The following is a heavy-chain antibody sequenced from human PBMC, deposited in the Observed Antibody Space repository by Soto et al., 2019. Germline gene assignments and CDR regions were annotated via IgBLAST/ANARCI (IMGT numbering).Heavy chain of an antibody. CDR3: AKGGYVSYFDY. J-gene: IGHJ4*02. Sequence: GGSLRLSCAASGFTFRSYAMSWVRQAPGKGLEWVSTTSGSGDSTYYADSVKGRFTISRDNSKNTLFVQMNSLRAEDTAVYYCAKGGYVSYFDYWGQGTPVTVSS. CDR1: GFTFRSYA. D-gene: IGHD6-25*01. CDR2: TSGSGDST. V-gene: IGHV3-23*01.